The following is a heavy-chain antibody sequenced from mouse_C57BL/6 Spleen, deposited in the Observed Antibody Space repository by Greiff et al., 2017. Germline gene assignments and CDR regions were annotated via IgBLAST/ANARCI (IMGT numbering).Heavy chain of an antibody. Sequence: QVQLLQSGAELVRPGTSVKVSCKASGYAFTNYLIEWVKQRPGQGLEWIGVINPGSGGTNYNEKFKGKATLTADKSSSTAYMQLSSLTSEDSAVYFCARDYGSSHWYFDVWGTGTTVTVSS. CDR1: GYAFTNYL. D-gene: IGHD1-1*01. CDR3: ARDYGSSHWYFDV. CDR2: INPGSGGT. V-gene: IGHV1-54*01. J-gene: IGHJ1*03.